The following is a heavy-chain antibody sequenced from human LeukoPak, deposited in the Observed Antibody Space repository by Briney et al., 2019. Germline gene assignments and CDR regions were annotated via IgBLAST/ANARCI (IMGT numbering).Heavy chain of an antibody. CDR3: VVSYLYAFDI. Sequence: GGSLRLSCSAFGFTFSSYAMHWVRQAPGKGLEYVSAISSNGGSTYYADSVKGRFTISRDNYKNTLSLQMSSLRAEDTAVYYCVVSYLYAFDIWGQGTMVTVSS. CDR2: ISSNGGST. V-gene: IGHV3-64D*09. D-gene: IGHD5-18*01. CDR1: GFTFSSYA. J-gene: IGHJ3*02.